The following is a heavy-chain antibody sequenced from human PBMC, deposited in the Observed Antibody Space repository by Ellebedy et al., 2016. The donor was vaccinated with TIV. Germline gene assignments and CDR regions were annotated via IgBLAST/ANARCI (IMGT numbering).Heavy chain of an antibody. CDR2: IKQDGSER. V-gene: IGHV3-7*01. J-gene: IGHJ4*02. CDR3: ASHKDVLGGD. CDR1: GFSFSSYW. Sequence: GGSLRLSXAASGFSFSSYWMSWVRQAPGKGLEWVANIKQDGSERYYVASVKGRFTISRDNAKNSLFLQMNSLRAEDTAVYFCASHKDVLGGDWGQGTLATVSS. D-gene: IGHD4-23*01.